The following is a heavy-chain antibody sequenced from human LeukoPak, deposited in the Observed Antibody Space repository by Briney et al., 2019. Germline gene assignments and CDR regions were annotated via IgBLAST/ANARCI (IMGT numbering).Heavy chain of an antibody. CDR1: GFTFSSYE. Sequence: GSLTLSCAASGFTFSSYEMNWVRQPPGKGLEWIGEINQSGDTNCDPSLKSRVTMSVDTSKNQFSLQLTSVTAADTAVYYCARVVYYDSRPGWGYFDYWGQGTLVTVSS. CDR3: ARVVYYDSRPGWGYFDY. J-gene: IGHJ4*02. CDR2: INQSGDT. V-gene: IGHV4-34*01. D-gene: IGHD3-22*01.